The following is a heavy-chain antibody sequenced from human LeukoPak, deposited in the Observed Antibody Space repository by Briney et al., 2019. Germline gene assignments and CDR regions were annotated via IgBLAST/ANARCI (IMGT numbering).Heavy chain of an antibody. CDR1: GFTFSSYA. D-gene: IGHD3-22*01. J-gene: IGHJ5*02. Sequence: AGGSLRLSCAASGFTFSSYAMGWVRQAPGKGLEWVSAISGSGGSTYYADSVKGRFTISRDNSKNTLYLQMNSLRAEDTAVYYCAAKAREVVVITTIWLDPWGQGTLVTVSS. V-gene: IGHV3-23*01. CDR3: AAKAREVVVITTIWLDP. CDR2: ISGSGGST.